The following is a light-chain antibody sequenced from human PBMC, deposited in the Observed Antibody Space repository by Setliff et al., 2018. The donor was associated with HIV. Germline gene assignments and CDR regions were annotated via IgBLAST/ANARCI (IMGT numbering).Light chain of an antibody. J-gene: IGLJ1*01. Sequence: QSVLIQPASVSGSPGQSVTVSCTGTSSDVGSYDFVSWYQQLPGKAPKLLIYDISDRPSGASHRFSGSKSGNTASLTISGLQSEDEADYYCASYRPNDLGVFGTGTRSPS. CDR1: SSDVGSYDF. CDR2: DIS. CDR3: ASYRPNDLGV. V-gene: IGLV2-14*03.